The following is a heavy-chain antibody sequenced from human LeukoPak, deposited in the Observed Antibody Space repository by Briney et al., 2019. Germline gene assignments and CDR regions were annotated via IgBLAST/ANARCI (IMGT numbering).Heavy chain of an antibody. CDR2: IIPIFGTA. CDR3: ARALDGSGSYDY. D-gene: IGHD3-10*01. V-gene: IGHV1-69*05. Sequence: GASVKVSCKASGGTFSSYAISWVRQAPGQGLEWMGGIIPIFGTANYAQKFQGRVTITTDESTSTAYMELRSLRSDDTAVYYCARALDGSGSYDYWGQGTLVTVSS. CDR1: GGTFSSYA. J-gene: IGHJ4*02.